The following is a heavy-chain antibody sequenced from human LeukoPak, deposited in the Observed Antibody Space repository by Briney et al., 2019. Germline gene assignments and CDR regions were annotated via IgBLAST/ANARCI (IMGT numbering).Heavy chain of an antibody. CDR1: GFTFSSYS. V-gene: IGHV3-21*01. CDR3: AREVRRMTGGGYFDY. D-gene: IGHD3-16*01. Sequence: PGGSLRLSRAASGFTFSSYSMNWVRQAPGKGLEWVSSISSSSSYIYYADSVKGRFTISRDNAKNSLYLQMNSLRAEDTAVYYCAREVRRMTGGGYFDYWGQGTLVTVSS. CDR2: ISSSSSYI. J-gene: IGHJ4*02.